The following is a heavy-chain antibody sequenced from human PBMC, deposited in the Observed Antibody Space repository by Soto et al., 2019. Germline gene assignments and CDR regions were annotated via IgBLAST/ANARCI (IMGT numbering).Heavy chain of an antibody. CDR3: AADHGSDYDFWSGPIISMDF. Sequence: SVKVSCKASGFTFTSSAMQWVRQARGQRLEWIGWIVVGSGNTNYAQKFQERVTITRDMSTSTAYMELSSLRSEDTAVYYCAADHGSDYDFWSGPIISMDFWGKGTTVTGSS. CDR2: IVVGSGNT. CDR1: GFTFTSSA. J-gene: IGHJ6*03. D-gene: IGHD3-3*01. V-gene: IGHV1-58*02.